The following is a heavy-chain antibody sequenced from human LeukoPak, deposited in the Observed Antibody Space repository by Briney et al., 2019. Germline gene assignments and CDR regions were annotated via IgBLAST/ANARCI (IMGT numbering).Heavy chain of an antibody. Sequence: GGSLRLSCAASGFTFSSYGMHWVRQAPGKGLEWVAVIWYDGSNQHYGDSVKGRFTISRDNAQNTVYLQMNSLRAEDTAVYYCARRRERGASDVFAFWGQGTMVTVSS. CDR3: ARRRERGASDVFAF. CDR1: GFTFSSYG. J-gene: IGHJ3*01. CDR2: IWYDGSNQ. D-gene: IGHD3-16*01. V-gene: IGHV3-33*01.